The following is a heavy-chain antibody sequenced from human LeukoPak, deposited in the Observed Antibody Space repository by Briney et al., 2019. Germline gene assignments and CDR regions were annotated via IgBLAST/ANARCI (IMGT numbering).Heavy chain of an antibody. CDR1: GFTFSSYE. Sequence: HPGGSLRLSCVTSGFTFSSYEMNWVRQAPGKGLEWVSYISSSADTIYYADSVKGRFAISRDNAKNSLFLQMNSLSAEDTAVYYCGRAGPVTKDHFMDVWGKGTTVTVSS. CDR2: ISSSADTI. J-gene: IGHJ6*03. CDR3: GRAGPVTKDHFMDV. D-gene: IGHD2-2*01. V-gene: IGHV3-48*03.